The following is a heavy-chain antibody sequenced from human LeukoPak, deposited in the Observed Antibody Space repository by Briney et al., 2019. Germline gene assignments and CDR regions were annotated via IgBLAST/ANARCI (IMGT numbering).Heavy chain of an antibody. CDR1: GFTFSSFS. Sequence: GGSLRLSWEASGFTFSSFSMNWVRQAPGKGLGWVSSISSSSSYIYYADSVKGRFTISRDNAKNSLYLQMNSLRAEDTAVYYCARAWAMVRGVIGYWGQGTLVTVSS. J-gene: IGHJ4*02. D-gene: IGHD3-10*01. CDR3: ARAWAMVRGVIGY. V-gene: IGHV3-21*01. CDR2: ISSSSSYI.